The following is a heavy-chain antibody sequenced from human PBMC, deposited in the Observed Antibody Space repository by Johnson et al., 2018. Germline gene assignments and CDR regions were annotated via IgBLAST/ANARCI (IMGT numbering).Heavy chain of an antibody. CDR1: RFTFSSYA. CDR3: ARDPYCDTGYYYYYMDV. D-gene: IGHD4-17*01. CDR2: ISYDGSNQ. J-gene: IGHJ6*03. Sequence: VQLLEAGGGVVEHRMSMGLPCAASRFTFSSYAMHWVRQAPGKGLEWVALISYDGSNQYFEASVKGRFTISRDNSKNTLYRQMNSLRAEDTAVYYCARDPYCDTGYYYYYMDVWGKGTTVTVSS. V-gene: IGHV3-30-3*01.